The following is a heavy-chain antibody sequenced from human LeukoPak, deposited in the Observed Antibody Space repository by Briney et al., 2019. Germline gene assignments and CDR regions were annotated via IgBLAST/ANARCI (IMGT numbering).Heavy chain of an antibody. CDR1: GGSISSYY. Sequence: SETLSLTCTVSGGSISSYYWSWIRQPPGKGLEWIGYIYYSGSTNYNPSLKSRVTISVDTSKNQFSLKMSSVTAADTAVYYCARVSPALRYFDWLPNYYFDYWGQGTLVTVSS. D-gene: IGHD3-9*01. V-gene: IGHV4-59*01. CDR3: ARVSPALRYFDWLPNYYFDY. J-gene: IGHJ4*02. CDR2: IYYSGST.